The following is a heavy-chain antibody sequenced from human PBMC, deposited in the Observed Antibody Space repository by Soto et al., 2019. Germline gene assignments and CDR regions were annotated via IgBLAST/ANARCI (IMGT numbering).Heavy chain of an antibody. CDR1: GFTFNTYN. J-gene: IGHJ4*02. D-gene: IGHD1-26*01. CDR2: ISISGVTT. V-gene: IGHV3-48*01. CDR3: TPPFNHSGPGCGRPVGF. Sequence: EVQLVESWADLVQPGGSLRLSCAASGFTFNTYNMNWVRQAPWKGLDCVSYISISGVTTYYTDSVKGRFTISRDYAKNELHLPMESLSSEDKAVSYWTPPFNHSGPGCGRPVGFWGQGLKVTVS.